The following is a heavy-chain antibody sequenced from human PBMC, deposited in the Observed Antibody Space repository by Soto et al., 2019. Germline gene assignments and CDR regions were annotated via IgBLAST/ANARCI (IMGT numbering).Heavy chain of an antibody. D-gene: IGHD6-13*01. CDR3: AKDSWYFDL. Sequence: LRLSCEASGFIFTNFWMHWVRQVPGKGLVWVSRIDTSGSSTSYADSVKGQFTISRDNAKNTVSLQMNSLSAEDTGVYYCAKDSWYFDLWSQGSLVTVSS. CDR1: GFIFTNFW. V-gene: IGHV3-74*01. CDR2: IDTSGSST. J-gene: IGHJ4*02.